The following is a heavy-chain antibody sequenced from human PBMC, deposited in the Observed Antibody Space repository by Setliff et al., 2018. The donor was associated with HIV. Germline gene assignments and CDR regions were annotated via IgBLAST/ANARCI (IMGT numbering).Heavy chain of an antibody. V-gene: IGHV1-3*04. Sequence: GASVKVSCKASGYIFTMYTMYWVRQAPGQRLEWMGRINTVNGNTKYSQNFQGRVTITRDTSANTANMELSSLRSEDTAVYYCARVDNYCSDSTCNGVGIDYWGQGTLVTVSS. CDR2: INTVNGNT. J-gene: IGHJ4*02. D-gene: IGHD2-2*01. CDR3: ARVDNYCSDSTCNGVGIDY. CDR1: GYIFTMYT.